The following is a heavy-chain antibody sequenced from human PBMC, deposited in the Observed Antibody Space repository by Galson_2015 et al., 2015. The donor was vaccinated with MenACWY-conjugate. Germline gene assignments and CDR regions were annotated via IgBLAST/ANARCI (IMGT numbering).Heavy chain of an antibody. J-gene: IGHJ4*02. Sequence: SLRLSCAASGFTFSSYWMHWVRQVPGKGLMWVSRIKGDGSSIIYADSVKGRFTISRDNTKNTVWLQMNSLRVEDTAVYYCARDPVEGSGHFDYWGQGTLVTVSS. CDR1: GFTFSSYW. CDR3: ARDPVEGSGHFDY. CDR2: IKGDGSSI. V-gene: IGHV3-74*01. D-gene: IGHD6-19*01.